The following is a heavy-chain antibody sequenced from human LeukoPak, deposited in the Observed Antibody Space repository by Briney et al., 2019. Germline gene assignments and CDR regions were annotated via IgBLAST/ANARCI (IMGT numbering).Heavy chain of an antibody. CDR2: INTNTGNP. V-gene: IGHV7-4-1*02. CDR1: GYTFTSYA. CDR3: ARDFWGGYSCGYNY. Sequence: ASVKVSCKASGYTFTSYAMNWVRQAPGQGLEWMGWINTNTGNPTYAQGFTGRFVFSLDTSVSTAYLQISSLKAEDTAVYYCARDFWGGYSCGYNYWGQGTLVTVSS. D-gene: IGHD5-18*01. J-gene: IGHJ4*02.